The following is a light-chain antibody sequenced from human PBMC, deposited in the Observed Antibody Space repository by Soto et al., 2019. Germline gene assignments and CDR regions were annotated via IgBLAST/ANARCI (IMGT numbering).Light chain of an antibody. CDR2: KAS. CDR1: QSISSW. CDR3: QQYNSYPNT. J-gene: IGKJ2*01. V-gene: IGKV1-5*03. Sequence: DIQMTQSPSTLSASVGDRVTITCRVSQSISSWLAWYQQKPGKAPKLLIYKASSLESGVPSRFSGSGSGTDFTLTISSLQPDDFATYYCQQYNSYPNTFGQGTKLEIK.